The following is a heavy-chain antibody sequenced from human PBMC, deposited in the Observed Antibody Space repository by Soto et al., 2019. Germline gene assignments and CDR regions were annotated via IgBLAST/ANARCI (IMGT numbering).Heavy chain of an antibody. V-gene: IGHV3-48*02. Sequence: DVQLVESGGGLVKPGGSLRLSCAASGFNFHTYPMTWVRQAPGKGLEWVSYISGTSETIFYADSVKGRFTISRDNAKNSLYLQLNSLRDEETAVYYCATGYCRSDNCHFTHWGQGTLVTVSS. D-gene: IGHD2-2*03. CDR1: GFNFHTYP. CDR2: ISGTSETI. J-gene: IGHJ4*02. CDR3: ATGYCRSDNCHFTH.